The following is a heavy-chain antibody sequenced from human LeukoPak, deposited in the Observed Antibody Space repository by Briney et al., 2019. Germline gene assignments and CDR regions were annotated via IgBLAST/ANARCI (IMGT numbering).Heavy chain of an antibody. CDR2: INHSGST. J-gene: IGHJ5*02. V-gene: IGHV4-34*01. Sequence: SETLSLTCAVYGGSFSGYYWSWIRQPPGKGLEWIGEINHSGSTNYNPSLKSRVTISVDTSKNQFSLKLSSVTAADTAVYYCARARIVGATRGYWFDPWGQGTLVTVSS. D-gene: IGHD1-26*01. CDR3: ARARIVGATRGYWFDP. CDR1: GGSFSGYY.